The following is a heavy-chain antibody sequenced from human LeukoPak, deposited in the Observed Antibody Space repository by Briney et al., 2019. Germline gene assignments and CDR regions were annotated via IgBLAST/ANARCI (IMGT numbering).Heavy chain of an antibody. Sequence: SQTLSLTCTVSGGSISSGSYYWSWIRQPAGKGLEWIGRIYTSGSTNYNPSLKSRVTISVDTSKNQFSLKLSSVTAADTAVYYCARGKPGYDFWSGYYSSYFDYWGQGTLSPSPQ. V-gene: IGHV4-61*02. CDR1: GGSISSGSYY. CDR3: ARGKPGYDFWSGYYSSYFDY. CDR2: IYTSGST. J-gene: IGHJ4*02. D-gene: IGHD3-3*01.